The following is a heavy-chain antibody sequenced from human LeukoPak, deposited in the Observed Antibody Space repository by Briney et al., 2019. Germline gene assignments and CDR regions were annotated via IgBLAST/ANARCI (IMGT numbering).Heavy chain of an antibody. CDR3: AGHHPRNTVDF. V-gene: IGHV4-59*08. D-gene: IGHD2-8*02. Sequence: SETLSLTCTVSGGSISSYYWSWIRQPPGKGLEGIAYISDIGSINYNPSLKSRVTISLDTCKNQLSLKLSSVTAAGTAVYYCAGHHPRNTVDFWGQGTLVTVSS. J-gene: IGHJ4*02. CDR1: GGSISSYY. CDR2: ISDIGSI.